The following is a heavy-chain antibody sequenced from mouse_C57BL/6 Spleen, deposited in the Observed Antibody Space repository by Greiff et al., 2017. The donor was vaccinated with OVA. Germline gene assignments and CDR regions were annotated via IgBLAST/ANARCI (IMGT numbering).Heavy chain of an antibody. J-gene: IGHJ1*03. Sequence: QVQLQQPGAELVKPGASVKLSCKASGYTFTSYWMQWVKQRPGQGLEWIGEIDPSDSYTNYNQTFKGKATLTVDTSSGTAYMQLSSLTSEDSAVYYCARGGYDYFCYFDVWCTGTTVTVSS. CDR3: ARGGYDYFCYFDV. D-gene: IGHD2-4*01. CDR2: IDPSDSYT. CDR1: GYTFTSYW. V-gene: IGHV1-50*01.